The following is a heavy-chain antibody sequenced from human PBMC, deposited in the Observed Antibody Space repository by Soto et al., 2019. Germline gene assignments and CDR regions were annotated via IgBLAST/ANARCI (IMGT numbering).Heavy chain of an antibody. CDR1: GGTFSSYA. D-gene: IGHD3-10*01. J-gene: IGHJ4*02. CDR2: IIPIFGTA. CDR3: ARSTSMVRGVLGDY. V-gene: IGHV1-69*13. Sequence: ASVKVSCKASGGTFSSYAISWVRQAPGQGLEWMGGIIPIFGTANYAQKFQGRVTITADESTSTAYMELSSLRSEDTAVYYCARSTSMVRGVLGDYWGQGTLVTVSS.